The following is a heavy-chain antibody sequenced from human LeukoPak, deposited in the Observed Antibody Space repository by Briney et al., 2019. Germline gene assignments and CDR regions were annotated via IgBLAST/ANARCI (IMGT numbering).Heavy chain of an antibody. J-gene: IGHJ4*02. CDR1: GGSISSSSYY. Sequence: TSETLSLTCTVSGGSISSSSYYWGWIRQPPGKGLEWIGYIYYSGSTYYNPSLKSRVTISVDTSKNQFSLKLSSVTAADTAVYYCARTATSHWDYWGQGTLVTVSS. D-gene: IGHD5-18*01. CDR2: IYYSGST. V-gene: IGHV4-31*03. CDR3: ARTATSHWDY.